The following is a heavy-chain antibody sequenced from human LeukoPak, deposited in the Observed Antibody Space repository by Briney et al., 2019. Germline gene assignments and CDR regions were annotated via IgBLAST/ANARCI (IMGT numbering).Heavy chain of an antibody. CDR2: IIPMLGTA. CDR3: TRDLYDLLTASYRDF. D-gene: IGHD3/OR15-3a*01. CDR1: GGTFSNYA. Sequence: PVKRCCTASGGTFSNYAITWVRQAPGQGLEWMGGIIPMLGTANYARKFQGRVTITADESTSTAYMELSSLRSEDTAVYYCTRDLYDLLTASYRDFWGQGTLGVLSS. V-gene: IGHV1-69*13. J-gene: IGHJ4*02.